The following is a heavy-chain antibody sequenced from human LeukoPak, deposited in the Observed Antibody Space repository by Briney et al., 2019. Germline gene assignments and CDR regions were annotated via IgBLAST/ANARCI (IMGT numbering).Heavy chain of an antibody. Sequence: PGGSLRLSCAASGFTFSSYAMSWVRQAPGKGLEWVSAISGSGGSTYYADSVKGRFTISRDNSKNTLYLQMNSLRAEDTAVYYCAKSPRVQYSSTYYYYYYMDVWGKGTTVTVSS. D-gene: IGHD6-13*01. CDR3: AKSPRVQYSSTYYYYYYMDV. CDR2: ISGSGGST. V-gene: IGHV3-23*01. J-gene: IGHJ6*03. CDR1: GFTFSSYA.